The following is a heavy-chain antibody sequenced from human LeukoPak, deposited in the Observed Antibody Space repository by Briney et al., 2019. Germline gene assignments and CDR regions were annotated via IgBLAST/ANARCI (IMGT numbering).Heavy chain of an antibody. J-gene: IGHJ4*02. V-gene: IGHV4-39*07. CDR2: IYYSGST. CDR3: ARDRRRTYYYGSGRPTSQYYFDY. Sequence: PSETLSLTCTVSVGSISSSRYYWGWIRKPPGKGLEGIGSIYYSGSTNYNPSLKSRVTISVDTSKNQFSLKLSSVTAADTAVYYCARDRRRTYYYGSGRPTSQYYFDYWGQGTLVTVSS. D-gene: IGHD3-10*01. CDR1: VGSISSSRYY.